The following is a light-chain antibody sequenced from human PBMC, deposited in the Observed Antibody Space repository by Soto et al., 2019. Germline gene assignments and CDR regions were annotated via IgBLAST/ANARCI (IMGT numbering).Light chain of an antibody. V-gene: IGLV3-1*01. CDR1: KLGDKY. CDR3: QAWDSSTGEV. CDR2: QDS. Sequence: SYELTQPPSVSVSPGQTASITCSGEKLGDKYACWYQQKPGQSPVLVIYQDSKRPSGIPERFSGSNSGNTATLTISGTQAMDEAYYYCQAWDSSTGEVFGGGTKLTVL. J-gene: IGLJ2*01.